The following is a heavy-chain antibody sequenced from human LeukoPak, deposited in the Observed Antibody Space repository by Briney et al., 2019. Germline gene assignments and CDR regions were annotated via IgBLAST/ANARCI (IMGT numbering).Heavy chain of an antibody. J-gene: IGHJ6*02. CDR1: GFTVSSNY. CDR3: ARERPTVTTDYYGMDV. D-gene: IGHD4-17*01. Sequence: PGGSLRLSCAASGFTVSSNYMSWVRQAPGKGLEWVSAIYSGGSTYYADSVKGRFTISRDNSKNTLYLQMNSLRAEDTAVYYCARERPTVTTDYYGMDVWGQGTTVTVSS. V-gene: IGHV3-53*01. CDR2: IYSGGST.